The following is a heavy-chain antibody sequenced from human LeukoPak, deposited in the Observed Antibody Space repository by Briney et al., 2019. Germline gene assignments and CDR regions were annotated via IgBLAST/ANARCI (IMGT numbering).Heavy chain of an antibody. D-gene: IGHD3-22*01. Sequence: ASVKVSCKASGYTFTSYYMHWVRQAPGQGLEWMGWINPNSGGTNYAQKFQGRVTMTRDTSISTAYMELSRLRSDDTAVYYCARAYDSSGYFIDAFDIWGQGTMVTVSS. J-gene: IGHJ3*02. V-gene: IGHV1-2*02. CDR1: GYTFTSYY. CDR3: ARAYDSSGYFIDAFDI. CDR2: INPNSGGT.